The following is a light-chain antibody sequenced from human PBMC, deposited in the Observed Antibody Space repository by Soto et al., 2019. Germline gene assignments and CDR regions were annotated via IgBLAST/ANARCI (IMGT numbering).Light chain of an antibody. Sequence: DTQMTQSPSTLSASVGDRVTITCRASQSISGWLAWYQQKPGKAPKLLIQKASSLESGVPSRFRGSGSGKQFTLTISSLQPDDSATYYCQQYNTYSLTFGGGTKVEIK. CDR2: KAS. CDR1: QSISGW. V-gene: IGKV1-5*03. CDR3: QQYNTYSLT. J-gene: IGKJ4*01.